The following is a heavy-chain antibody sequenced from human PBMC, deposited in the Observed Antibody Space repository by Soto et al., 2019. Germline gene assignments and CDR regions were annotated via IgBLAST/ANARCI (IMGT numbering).Heavy chain of an antibody. D-gene: IGHD2-2*01. CDR1: GGSIIGYY. Sequence: SEALSLTRTVSGGSIIGYYWIWVPQPAGKGLEWVGRIYSDGTTNYSPSLKSRVTMSLDTSKDQFSLHLNSVTAADTAVYYCSRVGCSNSKCYTRGMDVWGQGTTVTDS. CDR3: SRVGCSNSKCYTRGMDV. J-gene: IGHJ6*02. V-gene: IGHV4-4*07. CDR2: IYSDGTT.